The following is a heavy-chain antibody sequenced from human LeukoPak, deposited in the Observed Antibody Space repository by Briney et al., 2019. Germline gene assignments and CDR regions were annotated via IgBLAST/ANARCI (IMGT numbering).Heavy chain of an antibody. V-gene: IGHV3-7*03. CDR2: IKQDGSEK. CDR3: AKSIVSGSSYIDY. CDR1: GFTFSSYW. Sequence: PGGSLRLSCAASGFTFSSYWMSWVRQAPGKGLEWVANIKQDGSEKYYVDSVKGRFTISRDNSKNTLYLQMNSLRAEDTAVYYCAKSIVSGSSYIDYWGQGTLVTVSS. D-gene: IGHD3-10*01. J-gene: IGHJ4*02.